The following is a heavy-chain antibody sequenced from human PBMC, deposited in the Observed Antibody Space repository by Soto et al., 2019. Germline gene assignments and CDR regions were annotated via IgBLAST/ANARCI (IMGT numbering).Heavy chain of an antibody. V-gene: IGHV1-69*06. J-gene: IGHJ4*02. CDR3: AREDLLSGRTGYVY. Sequence: GASVKVSCKASGGTLSSYAISWVRQAPGQGLEWMGGIIPIFGTANYAQKFQARVSFSSDTSASTAYMELSSLRSEVTGVYYCAREDLLSGRTGYVYWGQGTLVTVSS. CDR1: GGTLSSYA. CDR2: IIPIFGTA. D-gene: IGHD3-9*01.